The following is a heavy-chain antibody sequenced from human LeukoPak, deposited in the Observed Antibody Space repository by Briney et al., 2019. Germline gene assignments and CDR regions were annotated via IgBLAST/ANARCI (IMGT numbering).Heavy chain of an antibody. CDR2: IIPIFGTA. Sequence: SVKVSCKASGGTFSSYAISWVRQAPGQGLEWMGGIIPIFGTANYARKFQGRVTITADESTSTAYMELSSLRSEDTAVYYCARGGSAIFGVVPRAFDIWGQGTMVTVSS. CDR1: GGTFSSYA. CDR3: ARGGSAIFGVVPRAFDI. D-gene: IGHD3-3*01. J-gene: IGHJ3*02. V-gene: IGHV1-69*13.